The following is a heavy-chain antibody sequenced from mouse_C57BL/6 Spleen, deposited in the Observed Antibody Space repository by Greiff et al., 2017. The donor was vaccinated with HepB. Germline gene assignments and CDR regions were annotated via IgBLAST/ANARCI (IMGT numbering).Heavy chain of an antibody. J-gene: IGHJ4*01. CDR2: IDPETGGT. Sequence: VKLVESGAELVRPGASVTLSCKASGYTFTDYEMHWVKQTPVHGLEWIGAIDPETGGTAYNQKFKGKAILTADKSSSTAYMELRSLTSEDSAVYYCTRLGWGDYWGQGTSVTVSS. D-gene: IGHD2-3*01. CDR3: TRLGWGDY. V-gene: IGHV1-15*01. CDR1: GYTFTDYE.